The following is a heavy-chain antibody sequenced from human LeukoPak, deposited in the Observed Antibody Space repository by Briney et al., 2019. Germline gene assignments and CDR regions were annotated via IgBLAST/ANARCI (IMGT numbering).Heavy chain of an antibody. J-gene: IGHJ6*04. CDR1: GFIFTNYA. Sequence: PGGSLRLSCAASGFIFTNYAMSWVRQAPGKGLEWVSAISGSGGNTYYADSVKGRFTISRDNAKNSLYLQMNSLRAEDTAVYYCAELGITMIGGVWGKGTTVTISS. D-gene: IGHD3-10*02. CDR2: ISGSGGNT. CDR3: AELGITMIGGV. V-gene: IGHV3-23*01.